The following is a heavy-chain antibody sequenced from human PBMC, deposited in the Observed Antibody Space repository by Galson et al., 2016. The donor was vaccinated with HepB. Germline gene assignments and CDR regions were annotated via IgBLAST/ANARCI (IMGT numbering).Heavy chain of an antibody. Sequence: SVNVSCKASGVTFTNYAISWVRQAPGQGLEWMGGVNPVLNTANYAQKFQGRVTITADESTGTSFMELKYLRSGDTALYYCAGQMSASGNSPFDYWGQGALVTVSA. CDR2: VNPVLNTA. D-gene: IGHD3-10*01. CDR3: AGQMSASGNSPFDY. V-gene: IGHV1-69*13. CDR1: GVTFTNYA. J-gene: IGHJ4*02.